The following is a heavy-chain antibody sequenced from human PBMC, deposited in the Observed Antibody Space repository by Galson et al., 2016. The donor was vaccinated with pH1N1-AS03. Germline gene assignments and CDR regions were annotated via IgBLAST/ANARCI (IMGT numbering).Heavy chain of an antibody. CDR3: ALRSVGPRSFDY. V-gene: IGHV4-59*08. CDR2: TFYGGST. CDR1: GDSLDTFS. Sequence: SETLSLTCSASGDSLDTFSWTWIRQPPGKGLEWIGFTFYGGSTHYNPSLKSRITISVETSKNLFSLQLKSVTAADTAVYHCALRSVGPRSFDYWGQGRLVTVSS. J-gene: IGHJ4*02.